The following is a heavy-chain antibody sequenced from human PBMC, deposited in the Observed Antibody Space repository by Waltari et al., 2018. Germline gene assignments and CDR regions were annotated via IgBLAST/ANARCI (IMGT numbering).Heavy chain of an antibody. CDR3: AREKLMGEYIDY. CDR2: INWNGGST. CDR1: GCNFDGHV. Sequence: EVQLVESGGGVRRPGGSLRRSCAASGCNFDGHVMRWCRQSPGKGLEWVSSINWNGGSTCYADSVRGRFTISRDNAKNSLYLQMNSLRADDTALYYCAREKLMGEYIDYWGQGTLVTVSS. D-gene: IGHD2-15*01. J-gene: IGHJ4*02. V-gene: IGHV3-20*04.